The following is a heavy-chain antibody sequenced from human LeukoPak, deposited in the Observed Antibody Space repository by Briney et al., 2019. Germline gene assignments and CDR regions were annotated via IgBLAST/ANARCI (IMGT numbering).Heavy chain of an antibody. J-gene: IGHJ6*03. CDR3: ARVPRSYNWNSHYYMDV. CDR2: TYYRSKWYN. Sequence: SQTLSLTCAISGDSVSSNSAAWNWIRQSPSRGLEWLGRTYYRSKWYNDYAVSVKSRITINPDTSKNQFSLKLSSVTAADTAVYYCARVPRSYNWNSHYYMDVWGKGTTVTVSS. V-gene: IGHV6-1*01. D-gene: IGHD1-7*01. CDR1: GDSVSSNSAA.